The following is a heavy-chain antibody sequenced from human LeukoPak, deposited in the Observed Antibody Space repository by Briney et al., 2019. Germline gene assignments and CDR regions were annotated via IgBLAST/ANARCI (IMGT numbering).Heavy chain of an antibody. CDR3: AKVMIFLVNHDVFDI. Sequence: GGSLRLSCSASGFTFDDYGMHWVRQAPGKGLEWVSGISWDSGTIDYADSVKGRFTISRDNAKNSLYLQMNSLRPEDTALYYCAKVMIFLVNHDVFDIWGQGTMVTVSS. CDR2: ISWDSGTI. CDR1: GFTFDDYG. D-gene: IGHD2-15*01. J-gene: IGHJ3*02. V-gene: IGHV3-9*01.